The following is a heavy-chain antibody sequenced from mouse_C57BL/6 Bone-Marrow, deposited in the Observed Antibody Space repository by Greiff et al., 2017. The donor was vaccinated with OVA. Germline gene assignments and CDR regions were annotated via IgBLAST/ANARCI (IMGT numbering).Heavy chain of an antibody. J-gene: IGHJ2*01. V-gene: IGHV1-82*01. CDR3: ARHEDGYYASYFDY. D-gene: IGHD2-3*01. Sequence: QVQLQQPGPELVKPGASVKISCKASGYAFSSSWMNWVKQRPGQGLAWIGRLYPGDGDTNYHGKVKGKGTLTADKSSSTAYMQLRSLTSEDSAVYFCARHEDGYYASYFDYWGQGTTLTVSS. CDR2: LYPGDGDT. CDR1: GYAFSSSW.